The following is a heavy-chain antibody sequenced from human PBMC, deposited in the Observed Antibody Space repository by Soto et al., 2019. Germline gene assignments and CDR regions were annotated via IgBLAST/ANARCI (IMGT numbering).Heavy chain of an antibody. V-gene: IGHV3-7*01. CDR1: GFTFGIHW. CDR3: ATSMRHTLDP. Sequence: EVQVVESGGGLVQPGGSLRLSCAASGFTFGIHWMTWVRQVPGKGLEWVANINQDGSDKYYVDSVKGRFIISRDNAKDSLYLQMNSLRVGDTAVYYCATSMRHTLDPWGQGTLVTVS. D-gene: IGHD2-21*01. CDR2: INQDGSDK. J-gene: IGHJ5*02.